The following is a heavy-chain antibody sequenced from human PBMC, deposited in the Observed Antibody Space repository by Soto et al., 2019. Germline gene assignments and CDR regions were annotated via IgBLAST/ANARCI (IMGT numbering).Heavy chain of an antibody. J-gene: IGHJ4*02. V-gene: IGHV3-23*01. CDR2: ISGRGDTT. D-gene: IGHD2-21*01. CDR1: GLTFGTFA. CDR3: AKDADFVLSRADY. Sequence: PGLSLSLSCSPSGLTFGTFALDCVRQCPGKGLERLSSISGRGDTTYYRASVRVRLTISSDNYRNTLYLQINSLRDEDTAIHSCAKDADFVLSRADYSPQRPLVTVTS.